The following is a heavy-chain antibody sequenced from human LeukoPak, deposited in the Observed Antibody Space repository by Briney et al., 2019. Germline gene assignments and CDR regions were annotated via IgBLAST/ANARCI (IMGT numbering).Heavy chain of an antibody. CDR1: GGSFRGYY. CDR2: INHSGST. D-gene: IGHD4-17*01. J-gene: IGHJ4*02. CDR3: ARAGQNGDYDY. V-gene: IGHV4-34*01. Sequence: PSETLSLTCAVCGGSFRGYYWSWIRQPPGKGLEWIGDINHSGSTNYTPSPKVRVTISVDTSKNQFSLKLSSVTAADRAGYNCARAGQNGDYDYWGQGTLVTVSS.